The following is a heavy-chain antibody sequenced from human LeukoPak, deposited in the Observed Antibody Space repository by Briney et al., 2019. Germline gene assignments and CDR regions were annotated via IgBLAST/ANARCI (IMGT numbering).Heavy chain of an antibody. J-gene: IGHJ4*02. CDR2: IDGSGDTI. Sequence: PGGSLRLSCVASGFTFSNYWMNWVRQAPGKGLEWVSYIDGSGDTIYYADSVKGRFTISRDNAKNSLDLQMNSLRDEDTAVYYCSRRFDCWGQGTLVTVSS. CDR3: SRRFDC. CDR1: GFTFSNYW. V-gene: IGHV3-48*02.